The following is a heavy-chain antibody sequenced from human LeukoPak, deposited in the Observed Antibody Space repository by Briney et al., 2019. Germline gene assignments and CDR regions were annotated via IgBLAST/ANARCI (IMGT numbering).Heavy chain of an antibody. J-gene: IGHJ5*02. D-gene: IGHD5-18*01. CDR2: ISGSGGTT. CDR3: ARSSSLIQLQWFDP. CDR1: GFTVSSNY. V-gene: IGHV3-53*01. Sequence: GGSLRLSCAASGFTVSSNYMSWVRQAPGKGLEWVSVISGSGGTTYYADSVKGRFTISRDNSKNTLYLQMNSLRAEDTAVYYCARSSSLIQLQWFDPWGQGTLVTVSS.